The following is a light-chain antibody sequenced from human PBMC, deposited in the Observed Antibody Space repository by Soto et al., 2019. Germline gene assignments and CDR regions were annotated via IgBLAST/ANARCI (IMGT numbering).Light chain of an antibody. CDR3: CSYAGSYTHYV. CDR1: SSDVGGYNY. J-gene: IGLJ1*01. V-gene: IGLV2-11*01. CDR2: DVS. Sequence: QSALTQPRSVSGSLGQSVTISCTGTSSDVGGYNYVSWYQQHPGKAPKLMIYDVSKRPSGVPDRFSGSKSGNTASLTISGLQAEDEADYYCCSYAGSYTHYVFGTGTKLTVL.